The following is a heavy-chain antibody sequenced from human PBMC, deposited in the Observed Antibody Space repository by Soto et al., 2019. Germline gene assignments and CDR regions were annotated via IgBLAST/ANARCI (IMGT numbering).Heavy chain of an antibody. CDR3: ARVTRGGTIGDYYYYYYMDV. CDR1: GFTFSSYS. Sequence: EVQLVESGGGLVQPGGSLRLSCAASGFTFSSYSMNWVRQAPGKGLEWVSYISSSSSTIYYADSVKGRFTISRDNAKNSLYLQMNSLRAEDTAVYYCARVTRGGTIGDYYYYYYMDVWGKGTTVTVSS. J-gene: IGHJ6*03. D-gene: IGHD3-3*01. V-gene: IGHV3-48*01. CDR2: ISSSSSTI.